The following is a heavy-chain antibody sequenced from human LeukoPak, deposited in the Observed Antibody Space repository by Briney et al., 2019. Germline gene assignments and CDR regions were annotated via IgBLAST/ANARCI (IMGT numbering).Heavy chain of an antibody. J-gene: IGHJ6*03. V-gene: IGHV1-8*01. CDR3: ARVITTVSFIYYYYYMDV. D-gene: IGHD4-17*01. Sequence: ASVKVSCKASGYTFTSYDINWVRQATGQGLEWMGWMNPNSGNTGYAQKFQGRVTMTRNTSISTAYMELSSLRSEDTAVYYYARVITTVSFIYYYYYMDVWGKGTTVTISS. CDR1: GYTFTSYD. CDR2: MNPNSGNT.